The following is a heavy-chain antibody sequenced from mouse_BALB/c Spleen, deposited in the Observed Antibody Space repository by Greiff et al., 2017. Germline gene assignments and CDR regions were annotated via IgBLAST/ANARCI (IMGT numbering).Heavy chain of an antibody. CDR1: GFSLTSYG. J-gene: IGHJ4*01. V-gene: IGHV2-6-2*01. D-gene: IGHD2-1*01. CDR3: ARHSYGNYHYYAMDY. Sequence: VQLVESGPDLVAPSQSLSITCTVSGFSLTSYGVHWVRQPPGKGLEWLVVIWSDGSTTYNSALKSRLSISKDNSKSQVFLKMNSLQTDDTAMYYCARHSYGNYHYYAMDYWGQGTSVTVSS. CDR2: IWSDGST.